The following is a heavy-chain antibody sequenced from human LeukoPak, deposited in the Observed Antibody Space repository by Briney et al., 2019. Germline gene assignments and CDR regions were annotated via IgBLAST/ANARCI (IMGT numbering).Heavy chain of an antibody. CDR1: GFTFSDYY. D-gene: IGHD2-2*02. V-gene: IGHV3-11*01. CDR3: ARYCSSTSCYNDYYYYGMDV. CDR2: ISSSGSTI. J-gene: IGHJ6*02. Sequence: GGSLRLSCAASGFTFSDYYMSWIRQAPGKGLEWVSYISSSGSTIYYADSVEGRFTISRDNAKNSLYLQMNSLRAEDTAVYYCARYCSSTSCYNDYYYYGMDVWGQGTTVTVSS.